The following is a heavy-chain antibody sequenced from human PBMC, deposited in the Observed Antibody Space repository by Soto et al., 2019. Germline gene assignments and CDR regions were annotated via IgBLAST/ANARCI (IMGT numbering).Heavy chain of an antibody. D-gene: IGHD2-15*01. Sequence: XETLSLTGDVSGDSIGSNVWWSCVRQPPGKGLEWIGEVYHNGLTDYNPSLRGRATMSADMSKNQFSLRVTSVTDADTAIYYCARDAALPGEADRFDYWGQGALVTVSS. V-gene: IGHV4-4*02. CDR1: GDSIGSNVW. CDR2: VYHNGLT. J-gene: IGHJ4*02. CDR3: ARDAALPGEADRFDY.